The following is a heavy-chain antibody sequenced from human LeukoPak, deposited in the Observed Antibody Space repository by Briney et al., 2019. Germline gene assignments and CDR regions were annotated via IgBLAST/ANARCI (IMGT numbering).Heavy chain of an antibody. CDR3: ARGASVVAGSDNAFDI. CDR2: ISSSSIYI. V-gene: IGHV3-21*01. CDR1: GFTFSSYS. Sequence: GGSLRLSCAASGFTFSSYSMNWVRQAPGKGLEWVSSISSSSIYIYYADSVKGRFTISGDNAKKSVHLQMNSLRAEDTAVYYCARGASVVAGSDNAFDIWGQGTMVTVSS. D-gene: IGHD6-19*01. J-gene: IGHJ3*02.